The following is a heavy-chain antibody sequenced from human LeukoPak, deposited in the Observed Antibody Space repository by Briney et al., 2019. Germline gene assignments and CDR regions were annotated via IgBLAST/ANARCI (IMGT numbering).Heavy chain of an antibody. V-gene: IGHV1-2*02. CDR3: ARPIVATMYAFDI. CDR1: GYTFTGYY. Sequence: GASVKVSCKASGYTFTGYYMHWVRQAPGQGLEWMGWIKPNSGGTNYAQKFQGRVTMTRDTSISTAYMELSRLRSDDTAVYYCARPIVATMYAFDIWGQGTMVTVSS. D-gene: IGHD5-12*01. CDR2: IKPNSGGT. J-gene: IGHJ3*02.